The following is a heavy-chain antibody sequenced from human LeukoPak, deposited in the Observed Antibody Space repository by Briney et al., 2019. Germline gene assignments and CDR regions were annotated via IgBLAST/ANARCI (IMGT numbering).Heavy chain of an antibody. CDR1: GYSFTSYW. V-gene: IGHV5-51*03. Sequence: PEESLKISCKTSGYSFTSYWIGWVRQMPGKGLEWMGIIYPGDSNTRYSPSFQGQVTFSVDKSISTAYLRWSSLKASDTAMYYCAKSRGSGSYYYYFYYAMDVWGQGTTVTVSS. CDR3: AKSRGSGSYYYYFYYAMDV. CDR2: IYPGDSNT. D-gene: IGHD3-10*01. J-gene: IGHJ6*02.